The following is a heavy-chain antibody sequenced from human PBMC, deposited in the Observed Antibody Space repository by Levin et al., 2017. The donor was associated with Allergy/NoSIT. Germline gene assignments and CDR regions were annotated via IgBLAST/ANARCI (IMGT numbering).Heavy chain of an antibody. CDR1: GFTVSSNY. J-gene: IGHJ4*02. D-gene: IGHD1-20*01. Sequence: TGGSLRLSCAASGFTVSSNYMSWVRQAPGKGLEWVSIFYSGGTTYYADSVKGRFTISRDNSKNTLYLQMNSLRAEDTAVYYCARGGDKWNGRGDFDFWGQGTLVTVSS. CDR3: ARGGDKWNGRGDFDF. CDR2: FYSGGTT. V-gene: IGHV3-53*01.